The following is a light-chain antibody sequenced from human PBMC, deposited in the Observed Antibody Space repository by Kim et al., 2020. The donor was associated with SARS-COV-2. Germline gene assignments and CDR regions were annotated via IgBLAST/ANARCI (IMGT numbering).Light chain of an antibody. V-gene: IGKV1-8*01. CDR2: AAS. J-gene: IGKJ5*01. Sequence: AIRITQSPSSLSASTGDRATITCRASQGISSYLAWYQQKPGKAPKLLIYAASTLQSGVPSRFSGSGSGTDFTLTISCLQSEDFATYYCQQYYSYPLTFGQGTRLEIK. CDR1: QGISSY. CDR3: QQYYSYPLT.